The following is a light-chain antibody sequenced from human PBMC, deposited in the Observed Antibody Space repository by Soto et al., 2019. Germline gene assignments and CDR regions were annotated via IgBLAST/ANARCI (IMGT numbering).Light chain of an antibody. V-gene: IGKV3-20*01. CDR1: QSVYNNY. J-gene: IGKJ2*01. CDR2: GAS. Sequence: EIVLTQSPGTLSLSPGERATLSCRASQSVYNNYLAWYQQKPGQTPRLLVNGASNRATGIPDRFSGGGSGTDFTLTISSLEPEDFAVYYCPQYGLPPHSFGQGTRVEIK. CDR3: PQYGLPPHS.